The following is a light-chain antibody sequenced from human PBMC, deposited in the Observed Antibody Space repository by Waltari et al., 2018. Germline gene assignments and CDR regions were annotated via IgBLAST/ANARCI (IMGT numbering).Light chain of an antibody. CDR3: QQYYNYPWT. CDR1: QGISSY. Sequence: AIRMTQSPSSLSASTGDRVTITRRASQGISSYLAWYQQKPEKPPKLLIYAASTLQSGVPSRFSGSGSGTDFTLTISCLQSEDFATYYCQQYYNYPWTFGQGTKVEIK. CDR2: AAS. J-gene: IGKJ1*01. V-gene: IGKV1-8*01.